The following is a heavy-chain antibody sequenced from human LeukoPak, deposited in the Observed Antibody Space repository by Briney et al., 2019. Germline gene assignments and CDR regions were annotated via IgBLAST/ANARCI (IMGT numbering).Heavy chain of an antibody. V-gene: IGHV4-34*01. CDR3: ARLRDDYVDY. CDR1: GGSFSGYY. J-gene: IGHJ4*02. Sequence: SETLSLTCAVYGGSFSGYYWSWIRQPPGKGLEWIGEINHSGSTNYNPSLKSRVTISVDTSKNQFSLKLSSVTAADTAVYYCARLRDDYVDYWGQGTLVTVSS. CDR2: INHSGST.